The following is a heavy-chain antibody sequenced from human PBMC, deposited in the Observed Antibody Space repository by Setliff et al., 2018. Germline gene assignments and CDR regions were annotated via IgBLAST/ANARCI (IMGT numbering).Heavy chain of an antibody. Sequence: PSETLSLTCTVSGGSISTYYWSWIRQTPVKGLEWIGYVYYSGTTNYNPLFKSRVTISVDRPKNQFSLKLSSVTAADTAVYYCARLDGAGLWSHYYYYYMDVWGKGTTVTVSS. CDR1: GGSISTYY. CDR3: ARLDGAGLWSHYYYYYMDV. V-gene: IGHV4-59*08. J-gene: IGHJ6*03. CDR2: VYYSGTT. D-gene: IGHD5-18*01.